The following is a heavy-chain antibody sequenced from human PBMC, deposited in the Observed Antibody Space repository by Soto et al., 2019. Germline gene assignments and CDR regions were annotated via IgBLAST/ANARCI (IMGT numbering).Heavy chain of an antibody. D-gene: IGHD3-16*02. Sequence: QVQLQESGPGPVKPSQTLSLTCSLSGGSINSDEYYWTWIRQSPGKGLEWIGYIYSSGRTHYNPSLKSRINISLDTSNNLLSLRLSSVTAADTAVYYCARMGLHLGELSRNWFDPWGRGTLVTVSS. CDR3: ARMGLHLGELSRNWFDP. CDR2: IYSSGRT. V-gene: IGHV4-31*03. J-gene: IGHJ5*02. CDR1: GGSINSDEYY.